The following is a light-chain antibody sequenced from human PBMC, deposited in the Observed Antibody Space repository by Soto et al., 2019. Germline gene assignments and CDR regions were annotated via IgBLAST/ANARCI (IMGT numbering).Light chain of an antibody. CDR3: HHYNNLSPFT. V-gene: IGKV1-33*01. J-gene: IGKJ3*01. Sequence: DIQMTQSPSSLSASVGARVSITCQASQDIRTSLSWFQHKPGRAPKLLIYGASYLETGVPSRVGGSGSGTDFPFTITRLQPEDIATYYCHHYNNLSPFTFCPGTIWDSK. CDR2: GAS. CDR1: QDIRTS.